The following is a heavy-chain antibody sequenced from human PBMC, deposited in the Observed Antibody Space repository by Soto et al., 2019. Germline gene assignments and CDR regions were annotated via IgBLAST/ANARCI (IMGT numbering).Heavy chain of an antibody. Sequence: QVQLVESGGGVVQTGRSLRLSCAASGFTFSSSAMHWVRQAPGKGLEWVAVISYDGSNKYYADSVKGRFTISRDNSKTTLYLQMNSLRAEDTAVYYCARDKDNFFDYWGQGTLVTVSS. CDR2: ISYDGSNK. CDR3: ARDKDNFFDY. CDR1: GFTFSSSA. V-gene: IGHV3-30-3*01. J-gene: IGHJ4*02.